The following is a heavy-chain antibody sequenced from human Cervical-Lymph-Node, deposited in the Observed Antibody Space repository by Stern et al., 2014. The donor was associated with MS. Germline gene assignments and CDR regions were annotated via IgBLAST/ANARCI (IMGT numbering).Heavy chain of an antibody. CDR2: INPDSGTT. D-gene: IGHD1-26*01. CDR1: GYTFSDHY. J-gene: IGHJ6*02. CDR3: ARGGKTDYYYGMDV. Sequence: QVQLVQSGAEVKKPGATVKVSCKASGYTFSDHYIHWVRQAPGQGLEWMGWINPDSGTTVDEHKLEGRFTMTRDTSISTVYMELSRLRSDDTAQYYCARGGKTDYYYGMDVWGQGTTVTVSS. V-gene: IGHV1-2*02.